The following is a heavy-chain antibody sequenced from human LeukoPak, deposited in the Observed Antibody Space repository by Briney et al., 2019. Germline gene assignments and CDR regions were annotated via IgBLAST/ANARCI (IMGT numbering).Heavy chain of an antibody. D-gene: IGHD3-10*01. Sequence: GGSLRLSCAASGFTFSSYSMNWVRQAPGKGLEWVSSISSSSSYIYYADSVKGRFTISRDNAKNSLYLQMNSLRAEDTAVYYCAREVRITMVRGVITHFDYWGQGTLVTVSS. CDR2: ISSSSSYI. V-gene: IGHV3-21*01. CDR3: AREVRITMVRGVITHFDY. CDR1: GFTFSSYS. J-gene: IGHJ4*02.